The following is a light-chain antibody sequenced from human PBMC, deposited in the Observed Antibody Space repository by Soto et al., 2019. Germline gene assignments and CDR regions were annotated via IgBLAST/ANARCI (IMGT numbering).Light chain of an antibody. CDR1: QDISNY. J-gene: IGKJ5*01. Sequence: DIQMTQSPSSLSASVGDRVTITCQASQDISNYLNWYQQKPGKAPKLLIYDASNLETGVPSRFSGSRSVTDFTITISNLQPEDIATYYCQQYDNLPSITFGQGTRLEIK. V-gene: IGKV1-33*01. CDR2: DAS. CDR3: QQYDNLPSIT.